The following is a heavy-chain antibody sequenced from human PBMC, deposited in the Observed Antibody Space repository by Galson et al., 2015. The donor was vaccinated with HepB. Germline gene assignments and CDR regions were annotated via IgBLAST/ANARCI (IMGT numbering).Heavy chain of an antibody. V-gene: IGHV3-53*01. Sequence: SLRLSCAASGFTVGSNYMNWVRQAPGKGLEWVSVIYGGGRTYYADSVKDRFTISRDDSTNTLFLQMNSLRAEDTAVYYCARDISPSGYYGLDVWGQGTTVTVSS. CDR3: ARDISPSGYYGLDV. J-gene: IGHJ6*02. CDR2: IYGGGRT. CDR1: GFTVGSNY. D-gene: IGHD3-9*01.